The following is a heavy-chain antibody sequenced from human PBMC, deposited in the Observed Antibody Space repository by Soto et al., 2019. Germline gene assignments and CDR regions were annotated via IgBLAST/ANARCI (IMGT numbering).Heavy chain of an antibody. V-gene: IGHV3-53*01. J-gene: IGHJ6*02. CDR1: GFTVSSNY. Sequence: GWSLRLSCAASGFTVSSNYMSWVRQAPGKGLEWVSVIYSGGSTYYADSVKGRFTISRDNSKNTLYLQMNSLRAEDTAVYYCARDQSGGSSYGMDVWGQGTTVTSSS. CDR3: ARDQSGGSSYGMDV. D-gene: IGHD2-15*01. CDR2: IYSGGST.